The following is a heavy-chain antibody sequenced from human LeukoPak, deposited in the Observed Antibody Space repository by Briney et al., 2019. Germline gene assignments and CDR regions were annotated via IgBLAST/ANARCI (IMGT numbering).Heavy chain of an antibody. J-gene: IGHJ3*02. Sequence: PGGSLRLSCAGSGFSFSSYGMHWVRQAPGKGLEWVALIRYDGGDKYYADSVRGRFTISRDNSKNTLYLQMNSLRVEDTAVYYCAKLSGDDAFDIWGQGTMVTVSS. V-gene: IGHV3-30*02. CDR1: GFSFSSYG. D-gene: IGHD3-10*01. CDR2: IRYDGGDK. CDR3: AKLSGDDAFDI.